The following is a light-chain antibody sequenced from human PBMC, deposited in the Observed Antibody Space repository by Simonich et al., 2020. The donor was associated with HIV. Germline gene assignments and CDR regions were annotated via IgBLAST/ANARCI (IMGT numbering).Light chain of an antibody. Sequence: DIVMTQSPDSLAVSLGERATINCKSSRTILYSSNHKNYLAWYQQNPGHPPKLLIYWASTRESGVPDRFSARGSGTDFTLTISSLQAEDVAVYSCQQYYSTPPTFGQGTKVEIK. V-gene: IGKV4-1*01. CDR3: QQYYSTPPT. J-gene: IGKJ1*01. CDR2: WAS. CDR1: RTILYSSNHKNY.